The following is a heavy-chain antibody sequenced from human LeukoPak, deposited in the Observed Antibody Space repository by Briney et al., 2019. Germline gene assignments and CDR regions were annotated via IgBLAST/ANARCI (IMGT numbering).Heavy chain of an antibody. J-gene: IGHJ1*01. V-gene: IGHV3-23*01. CDR2: ISGSGGST. Sequence: PGGSLRLSCAASGFTFRSYAMSWVRQAPGKGLGWVSAISGSGGSTYYADSVKGRFTISRDNSKNTLYLQMNSLSAEDTAVYIGAKDRLFKHWGQGTLVTVSS. D-gene: IGHD6-25*01. CDR1: GFTFRSYA. CDR3: AKDRLFKH.